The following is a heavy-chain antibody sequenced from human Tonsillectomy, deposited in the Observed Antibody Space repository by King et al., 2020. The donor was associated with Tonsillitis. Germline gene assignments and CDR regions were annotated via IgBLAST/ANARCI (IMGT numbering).Heavy chain of an antibody. J-gene: IGHJ4*02. CDR1: RFTFSDNA. D-gene: IGHD1-7*01. V-gene: IGHV3-30*01. CDR2: ISYDGKNT. Sequence: VQLVESGGGVVQPGRSLRLSCVASRFTFSDNAMHWVRQTPGEGLGWVSFISYDGKNTHYPDSVNGRFTISRDNSKNTLYLQMNSLRAEDTAVYYCAREGGTTGASSFDYWGQGTLVTVSS. CDR3: AREGGTTGASSFDY.